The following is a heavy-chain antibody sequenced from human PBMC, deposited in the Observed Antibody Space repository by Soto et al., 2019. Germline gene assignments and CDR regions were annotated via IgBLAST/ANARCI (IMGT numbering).Heavy chain of an antibody. V-gene: IGHV1-18*04. CDR2: ISAYSGST. Sequence: ASVKVSFKTSGYTFTSYGISWVRQAPGQGLEWMGWISAYSGSTNYAQKFQGRVTMTRDRSASTVYIDLSSLRSDDAAVYYCERDLHRKKLTANYDYYGMDVCGQGTTVTVSS. J-gene: IGHJ6*02. CDR1: GYTFTSYG. D-gene: IGHD2-15*01. CDR3: ERDLHRKKLTANYDYYGMDV.